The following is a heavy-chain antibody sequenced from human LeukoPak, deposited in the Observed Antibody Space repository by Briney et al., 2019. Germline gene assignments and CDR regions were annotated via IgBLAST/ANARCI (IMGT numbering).Heavy chain of an antibody. CDR3: VYCSGGSCYYFDY. D-gene: IGHD2-15*01. V-gene: IGHV3-74*01. Sequence: GGSLRLSCAASGFTFSSYWMHWVRQAPGKGLVWVSRINSDGSSTTYADSVKGRFTISRDNSKNTLYLQMNGLRAEDTAVYYCVYCSGGSCYYFDYWGQGTLVTVSS. CDR1: GFTFSSYW. J-gene: IGHJ4*02. CDR2: INSDGSST.